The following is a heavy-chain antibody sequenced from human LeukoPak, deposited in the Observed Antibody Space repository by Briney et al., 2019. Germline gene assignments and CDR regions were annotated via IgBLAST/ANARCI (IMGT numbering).Heavy chain of an antibody. J-gene: IGHJ4*02. V-gene: IGHV3-23*03. D-gene: IGHD5-24*01. CDR3: AKDRIPDGKNSLDC. CDR1: GFIFSGFA. Sequence: GGSLRLSCEGSGFIFSGFAMNWVRHTPEKGLEWVALIYRDGGRTFYADSVKGRFTISRDNSRNTVYLQLNSLRVEDTARYFCAKDRIPDGKNSLDCRGQGTQVTVSS. CDR2: IYRDGGRT.